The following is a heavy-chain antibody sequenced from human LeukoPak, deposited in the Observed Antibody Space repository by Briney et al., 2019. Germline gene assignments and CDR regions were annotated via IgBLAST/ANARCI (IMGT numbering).Heavy chain of an antibody. J-gene: IGHJ4*02. CDR2: ISWNSGSI. CDR1: GFTFDDYA. CDR3: AKGYDSSGYYLFDY. D-gene: IGHD3-22*01. Sequence: GGSLRLSCAASGFTFDDYAMHWVRHAPGKGLEWVSGISWNSGSIGYADSVKGRFTISRDNAKNSLYLQMNSLRAEDTALYYCAKGYDSSGYYLFDYWGQGTLVTVSS. V-gene: IGHV3-9*01.